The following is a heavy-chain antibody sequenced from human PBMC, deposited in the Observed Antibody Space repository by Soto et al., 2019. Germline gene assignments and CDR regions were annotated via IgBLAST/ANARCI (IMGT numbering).Heavy chain of an antibody. CDR2: IWYDGSNK. CDR1: GFTFSSYG. Sequence: QVQLVESGGGVVQPGRSLRLSCAASGFTFSSYGMHWVRQAPGKGLEWVAVIWYDGSNKYYADSVKGRFTISRDNSKNTLYLQMNSLRAEDTAVYYCARERPPMRGPYGMDVWGQGTTFTVSS. CDR3: ARERPPMRGPYGMDV. V-gene: IGHV3-33*01. D-gene: IGHD3-22*01. J-gene: IGHJ6*02.